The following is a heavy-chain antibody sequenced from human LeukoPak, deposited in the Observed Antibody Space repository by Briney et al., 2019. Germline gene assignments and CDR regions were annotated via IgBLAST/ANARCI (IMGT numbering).Heavy chain of an antibody. J-gene: IGHJ6*03. CDR1: GFTFSSYS. D-gene: IGHD5-18*01. Sequence: GGSLRLSCAASGFTFSSYSMNWVRQAPEKGLEWVSSISSSSSYIYYADSVKGRFTISRDNAKNSLYLQMNSLRAEDTAVYYCARVPGYSYGHHYYYYYMDVWGKGTTVTVSS. V-gene: IGHV3-21*01. CDR3: ARVPGYSYGHHYYYYYMDV. CDR2: ISSSSSYI.